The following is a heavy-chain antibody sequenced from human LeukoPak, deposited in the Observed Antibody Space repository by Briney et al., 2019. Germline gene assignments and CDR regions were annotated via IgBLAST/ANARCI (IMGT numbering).Heavy chain of an antibody. CDR2: IYYSGST. J-gene: IGHJ5*02. Sequence: PSETLSLTCTVSGGSISSGGYYWSWIRQHPGKGLEWIGYIYYSGSTYYNPSLKSRVTISVDTSKNQFSLKLSSVTAADTAEYYCARVWSSGYYYTSHWFDPWGQGTLVTVSS. CDR3: ARVWSSGYYYTSHWFDP. CDR1: GGSISSGGYY. D-gene: IGHD3-22*01. V-gene: IGHV4-31*03.